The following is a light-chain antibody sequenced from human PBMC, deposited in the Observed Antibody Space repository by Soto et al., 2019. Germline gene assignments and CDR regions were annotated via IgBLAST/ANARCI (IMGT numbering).Light chain of an antibody. J-gene: IGKJ1*01. CDR1: QSISSY. CDR3: QQSYSTPPWT. CDR2: ASS. V-gene: IGKV1-39*01. Sequence: DIQMTQSPSSLSASVGNIFTLTCGAIQSISSYLNWYQQKPGKAPKLLIYASSSLQSGVPSRFSGSGSGTDFTLTISSLQPEDFATYYCQQSYSTPPWTVGPGTQVEIK.